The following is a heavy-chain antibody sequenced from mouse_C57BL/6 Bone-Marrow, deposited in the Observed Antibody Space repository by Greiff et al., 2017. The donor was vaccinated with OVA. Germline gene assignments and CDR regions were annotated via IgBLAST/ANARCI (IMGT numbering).Heavy chain of an antibody. Sequence: QVQLKQSGAELVRPGTSVKMSCKASGYTFTNYWIGWAKQRPGHGLEWIGDIYPGGGYTNYNEKFKGKATLTADKSSSTAYMQFSSLTSEDSAVYFCANYSNYGYAMDDWGQGTSVTVSS. CDR3: ANYSNYGYAMDD. V-gene: IGHV1-63*01. CDR1: GYTFTNYW. CDR2: IYPGGGYT. D-gene: IGHD2-5*01. J-gene: IGHJ4*01.